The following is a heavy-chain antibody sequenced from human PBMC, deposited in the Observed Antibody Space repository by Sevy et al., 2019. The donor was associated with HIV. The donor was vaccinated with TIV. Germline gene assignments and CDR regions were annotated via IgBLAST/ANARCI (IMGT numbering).Heavy chain of an antibody. J-gene: IGHJ6*02. D-gene: IGHD3-3*01. CDR1: GGSISSYY. CDR2: IYYSGST. Sequence: SETLSLTCTVSGGSISSYYWSWIRQPPGKGLEWIGSIYYSGSTNYNPSLKSRVTISVDTSKNQFSLKLSSVTAADTAVYYCARLPSYDFWSGYYNSEYYYYGMDVWGQGTTVTVSS. CDR3: ARLPSYDFWSGYYNSEYYYYGMDV. V-gene: IGHV4-59*01.